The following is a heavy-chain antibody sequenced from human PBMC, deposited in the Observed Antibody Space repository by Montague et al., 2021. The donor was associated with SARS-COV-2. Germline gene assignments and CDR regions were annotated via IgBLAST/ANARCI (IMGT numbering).Heavy chain of an antibody. V-gene: IGHV4-4*07. CDR1: AGSINSYY. Sequence: SETLSLTCTVSAGSINSYYWSWIRQSAGKGLEWIGRIYPSGDTNYNPSLKSRVTVSVDTSKSQFSLNLNSLTVADTAVYYCASSYGSGYYGFDYWGQGIPVTVSS. CDR2: IYPSGDT. CDR3: ASSYGSGYYGFDY. D-gene: IGHD3-10*01. J-gene: IGHJ4*02.